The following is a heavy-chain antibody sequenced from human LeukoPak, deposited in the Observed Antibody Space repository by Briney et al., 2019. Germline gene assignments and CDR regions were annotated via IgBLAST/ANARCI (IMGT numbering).Heavy chain of an antibody. D-gene: IGHD1-26*01. CDR1: GYTFTGYY. J-gene: IGHJ5*02. CDR2: INPNSGGT. CDR3: ARGGELAANWFDP. V-gene: IGHV1-2*02. Sequence: ASVKVSCKASGYTFTGYYMHWVRQAPGQGLEWMGWINPNSGGTNYAQKFQGRVTMTRDTSISAAYMELSRLRSDDTAVYYCARGGELAANWFDPWGQGTLVTVSS.